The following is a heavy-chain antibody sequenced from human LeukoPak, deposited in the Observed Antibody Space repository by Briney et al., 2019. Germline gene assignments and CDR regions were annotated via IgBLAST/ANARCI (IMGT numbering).Heavy chain of an antibody. CDR3: ARPICSSTSCYPLFDY. CDR1: GFTFSSYW. CDR2: INTDGSST. J-gene: IGHJ4*02. Sequence: GGSLRLSCAASGFTFSSYWMHWVRHAPGKGLVWVSRINTDGSSTSYADSVKGRFTISRDNAKNTLYLQMNSLRAEDTAVYYCARPICSSTSCYPLFDYWGQGTLVTVSS. V-gene: IGHV3-74*01. D-gene: IGHD2-2*01.